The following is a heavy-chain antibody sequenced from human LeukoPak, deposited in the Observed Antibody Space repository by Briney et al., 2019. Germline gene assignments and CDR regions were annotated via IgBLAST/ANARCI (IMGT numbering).Heavy chain of an antibody. V-gene: IGHV4-31*03. D-gene: IGHD4-17*01. Sequence: SQTLSLTCTVSGGSISSGGYYWSWIRQHPGKGLEWIGYIYYSGSTYYNPSLKSRVTISVDTSKNQFSLKLSSVTAADTAVYYCARGYVWWNYGDYVSWFDPWGQGTLVTVSS. CDR1: GGSISSGGYY. CDR2: IYYSGST. J-gene: IGHJ5*02. CDR3: ARGYVWWNYGDYVSWFDP.